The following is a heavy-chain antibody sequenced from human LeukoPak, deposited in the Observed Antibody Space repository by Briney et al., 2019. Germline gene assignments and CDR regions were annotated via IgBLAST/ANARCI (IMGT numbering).Heavy chain of an antibody. V-gene: IGHV1-18*01. D-gene: IGHD2-2*01. Sequence: ASVKVSCKASGYTFTSYGISWVRQAPGQGLEWMGWISAYNGNTKYAQKFQARVTLTTDTSTSTAYMELSSLRSEDTAVYYCAAVVVPAAPHPWGQGTLVTVSS. CDR1: GYTFTSYG. CDR2: ISAYNGNT. CDR3: AAVVVPAAPHP. J-gene: IGHJ5*02.